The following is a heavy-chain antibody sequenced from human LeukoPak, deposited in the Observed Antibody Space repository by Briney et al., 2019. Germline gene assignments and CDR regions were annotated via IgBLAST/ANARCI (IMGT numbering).Heavy chain of an antibody. CDR1: GFTFSSYG. D-gene: IGHD3-22*01. Sequence: PGGSLRLSCAASGFTFSSYGMHWVRQAPGKGLEWVAFIRYDGSNKYYADSVKGRFTTSRDNSKNTLYLQMNSLRAEGTAVYYCAKGRYYDSSGYQNFDYWGQGTLVTVSS. J-gene: IGHJ4*02. CDR3: AKGRYYDSSGYQNFDY. V-gene: IGHV3-30*02. CDR2: IRYDGSNK.